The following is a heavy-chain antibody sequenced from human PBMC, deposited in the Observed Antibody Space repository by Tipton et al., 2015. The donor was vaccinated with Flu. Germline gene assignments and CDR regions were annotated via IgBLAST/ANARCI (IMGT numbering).Heavy chain of an antibody. CDR3: AKATQAARVVVAATDY. J-gene: IGHJ4*02. CDR1: GFTFSSYA. D-gene: IGHD2-15*01. CDR2: ISGSGGST. V-gene: IGHV3-23*01. Sequence: SLRLSCAASGFTFSSYAMSWVRQAPGKGLEWVSAISGSGGSTYYADSVKGRFTISRDNSKNTLYLQMNSLRAEDTAVYYCAKATQAARVVVAATDYWGQGTLVTVSS.